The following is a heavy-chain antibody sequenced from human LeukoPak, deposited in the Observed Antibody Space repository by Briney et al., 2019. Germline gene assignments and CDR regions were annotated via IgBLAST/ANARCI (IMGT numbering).Heavy chain of an antibody. J-gene: IGHJ6*02. Sequence: GGSLRLSCAASGFTFSSFWMSWVRQAPGKGLEWVASIKEDASEKYYVGSVKGRFTISRDNAKNSLYLQMNSLRVEDTAVYSCARIRVREFYGMDVWGQGTTVTVSS. CDR2: IKEDASEK. D-gene: IGHD3-10*01. V-gene: IGHV3-7*01. CDR3: ARIRVREFYGMDV. CDR1: GFTFSSFW.